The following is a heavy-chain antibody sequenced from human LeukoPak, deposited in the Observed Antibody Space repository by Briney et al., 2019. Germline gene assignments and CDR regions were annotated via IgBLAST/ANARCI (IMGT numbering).Heavy chain of an antibody. CDR2: ISGSGGST. CDR3: AVVVAATSFDY. CDR1: GFTFSSYA. V-gene: IGHV3-23*01. Sequence: GGSLRLSCAASGFTFSSYAMSWVRQAPGKGLEWVSAISGSGGSTYYADSVKGRFTISRDNSKNTLYLQMNSLRAEDTAVCYCAVVVAATSFDYWGQGTLVTVSS. J-gene: IGHJ4*02. D-gene: IGHD2-15*01.